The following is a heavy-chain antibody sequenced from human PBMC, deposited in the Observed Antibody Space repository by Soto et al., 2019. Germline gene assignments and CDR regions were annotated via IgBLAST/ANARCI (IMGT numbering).Heavy chain of an antibody. Sequence: QVQLVQSGAEVKKPGSSVKVSCKASGGSLSNYGISWVRQAPGQGLEWMGGIIPVCGTANYAQKFQGRVTITADESTNIVYMDVTILRSEDTAVYYCARGDATKIVVTTYYAMDVWGQGTTVTVSS. V-gene: IGHV1-69*12. CDR2: IIPVCGTA. J-gene: IGHJ6*02. D-gene: IGHD3-22*01. CDR3: ARGDATKIVVTTYYAMDV. CDR1: GGSLSNYG.